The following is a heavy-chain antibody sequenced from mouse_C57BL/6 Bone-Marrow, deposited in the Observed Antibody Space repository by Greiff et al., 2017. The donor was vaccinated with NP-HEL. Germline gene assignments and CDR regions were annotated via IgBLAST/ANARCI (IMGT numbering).Heavy chain of an antibody. V-gene: IGHV5-17*01. CDR2: ISSGSSTI. Sequence: EVMLVESGGGLVKPGGSLKLSCAASGFTFSDYGMHWVRQAPEKGLEWVAYISSGSSTIYYADTVKGRFTISRDNATNTLFLQMTSLRSEDTARYYCARGGAGFADWGQGTLVTVSA. CDR3: ARGGAGFAD. D-gene: IGHD6-1*01. J-gene: IGHJ3*01. CDR1: GFTFSDYG.